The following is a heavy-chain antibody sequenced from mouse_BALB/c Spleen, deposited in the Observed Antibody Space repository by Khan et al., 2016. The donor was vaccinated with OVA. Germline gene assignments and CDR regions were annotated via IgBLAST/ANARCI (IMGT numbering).Heavy chain of an antibody. J-gene: IGHJ3*01. CDR1: GYTFTDYA. CDR2: ISTHYGDA. V-gene: IGHV1S137*01. Sequence: QVQLKQSGAELVRPGVSVKISCKGSGYTFTDYAMHWVKQSHAKSLEWIGVISTHYGDASYNQTFKDTATLTVAQSSSTAYMELARLTSEDSAIYYWARGSGEYRVAYWGQGTLVTVSA. CDR3: ARGSGEYRVAY. D-gene: IGHD2-14*01.